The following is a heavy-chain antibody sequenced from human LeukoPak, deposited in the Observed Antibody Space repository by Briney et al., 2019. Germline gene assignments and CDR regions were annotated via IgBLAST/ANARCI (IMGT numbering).Heavy chain of an antibody. D-gene: IGHD3-3*01. Sequence: GGSLRLSCAASGFTFSDYAMSWVRQAPGKGLEWVSAISGSGGSTYYADSVKGRFTISRDNSKNTLYLQMNSLRAEDTAVYYCAKGTSHDFWSGYRGYGMDVWGQGTTVTVSS. CDR2: ISGSGGST. V-gene: IGHV3-23*01. J-gene: IGHJ6*02. CDR1: GFTFSDYA. CDR3: AKGTSHDFWSGYRGYGMDV.